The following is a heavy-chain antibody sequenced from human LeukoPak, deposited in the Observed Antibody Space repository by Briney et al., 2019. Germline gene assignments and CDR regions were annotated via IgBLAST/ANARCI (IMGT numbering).Heavy chain of an antibody. CDR2: ITGSGAGT. CDR3: AQGRSGSYYAFDY. Sequence: PGGSLRLSCTASGFTSINHAMSWVRQPPGRGLEWISGITGSGAGTYYADSVKGRFTISRDNSKNALYLQMNSLRAEDTALYYCAQGRSGSYYAFDYWGQGTLVTVSS. V-gene: IGHV3-23*01. J-gene: IGHJ4*02. CDR1: GFTSINHA. D-gene: IGHD1-26*01.